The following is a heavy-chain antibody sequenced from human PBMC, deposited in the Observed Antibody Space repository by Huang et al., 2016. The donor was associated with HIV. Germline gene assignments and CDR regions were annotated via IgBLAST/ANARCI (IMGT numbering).Heavy chain of an antibody. CDR2: ISSYNANT. CDR1: GYTFTSHG. D-gene: IGHD6-19*01. Sequence: QVQLVQSGAEVKKPGASVKVSCKASGYTFTSHGISWVRRAPGQGLEGMGWISSYNANTTNAQKLQGRATMTTDTYTGTAYMELRSLRSDDTAVYYCARGSSGWYDYWGQGTLVTVSS. CDR3: ARGSSGWYDY. J-gene: IGHJ4*02. V-gene: IGHV1-18*01.